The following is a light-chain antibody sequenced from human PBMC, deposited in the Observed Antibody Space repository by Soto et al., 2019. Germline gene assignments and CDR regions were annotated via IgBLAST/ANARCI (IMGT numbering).Light chain of an antibody. CDR2: DVS. CDR3: SSYTSSSTLV. J-gene: IGLJ1*01. Sequence: QSALTQPASVSGSPGQSITISCTGTSSDVGGYNYVSWYQQHPGKAPKLMIYDVSNRPSGVSNRFSGSNSGNTASLTISGLQAEDEADYYCSSYTSSSTLVVGTGTKLTVL. CDR1: SSDVGGYNY. V-gene: IGLV2-14*01.